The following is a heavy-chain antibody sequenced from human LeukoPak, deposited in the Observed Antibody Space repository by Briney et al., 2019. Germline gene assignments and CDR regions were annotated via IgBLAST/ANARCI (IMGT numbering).Heavy chain of an antibody. D-gene: IGHD1-7*01. Sequence: SETLSLTFAVYGGSFSGYYWNWIRQPLGKGLEWIGEINHSGGTNYNPSLKSRVTISIDTSKNQFSLKLSSVTAADTAVYYCARGGQGLGTWGQGTLVTVSS. J-gene: IGHJ4*02. V-gene: IGHV4-34*01. CDR2: INHSGGT. CDR1: GGSFSGYY. CDR3: ARGGQGLGT.